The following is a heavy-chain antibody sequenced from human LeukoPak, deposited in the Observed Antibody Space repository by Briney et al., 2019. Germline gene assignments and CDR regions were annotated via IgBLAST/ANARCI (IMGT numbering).Heavy chain of an antibody. V-gene: IGHV4-31*03. Sequence: PSQTLSLTCTVSGGSISSGGYYWSWIRQHPGKGLEWIGYIYYSGSTYYNPSLKSRVTISVDTSKNQFSLKLSSVTAADTAVYYCARVTYCSSTSCYWFDPWGQGTLVTVSS. J-gene: IGHJ5*02. CDR1: GGSISSGGYY. CDR2: IYYSGST. CDR3: ARVTYCSSTSCYWFDP. D-gene: IGHD2-2*01.